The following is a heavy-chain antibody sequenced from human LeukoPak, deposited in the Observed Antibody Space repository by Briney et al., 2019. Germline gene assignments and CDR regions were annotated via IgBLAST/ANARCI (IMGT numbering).Heavy chain of an antibody. CDR3: ARAVPAPGTPENAFDI. Sequence: GGSLRLSCAGTGFTFNNYAMHWVRQAPGEGREWVAVISRDGTDQFYADSVKGRLTISRDNSQSTLYLYMNSLTTEDTALYYCARAVPAPGTPENAFDIWGQGTVVTVSS. D-gene: IGHD6-13*01. CDR1: GFTFNNYA. J-gene: IGHJ3*02. CDR2: ISRDGTDQ. V-gene: IGHV3-30*04.